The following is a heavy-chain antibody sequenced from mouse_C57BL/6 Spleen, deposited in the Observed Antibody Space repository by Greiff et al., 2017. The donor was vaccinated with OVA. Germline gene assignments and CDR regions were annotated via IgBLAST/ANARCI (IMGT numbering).Heavy chain of an antibody. J-gene: IGHJ2*01. V-gene: IGHV1-52*01. CDR3: TSMRYDYHGWFDY. CDR1: GYTFTSYW. Sequence: QVQLQQPGAELVRPGSSVKLSCKASGYTFTSYWMHWVKQRPIQGLEWIGNIDPSASETHYNQKFKDKATLTVDKSSSTSYMQLSSLTSEDSAFYYCTSMRYDYHGWFDYWGQGTTLTVSS. D-gene: IGHD2-4*01. CDR2: IDPSASET.